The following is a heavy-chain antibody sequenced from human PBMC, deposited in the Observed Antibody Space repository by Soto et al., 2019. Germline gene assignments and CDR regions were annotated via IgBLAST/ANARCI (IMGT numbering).Heavy chain of an antibody. CDR1: GGTFSSYA. V-gene: IGHV1-69*13. Sequence: GASVKVSCKASGGTFSSYAISWVRQAPGQGLEWMGGIIPIFGTANYAQKFQGRVTITADESTSTAYMELSSLRSEDTAVYYCARSRESYYYDSSGYLNWYFDLWGRGTLVTVSS. CDR3: ARSRESYYYDSSGYLNWYFDL. D-gene: IGHD3-22*01. J-gene: IGHJ2*01. CDR2: IIPIFGTA.